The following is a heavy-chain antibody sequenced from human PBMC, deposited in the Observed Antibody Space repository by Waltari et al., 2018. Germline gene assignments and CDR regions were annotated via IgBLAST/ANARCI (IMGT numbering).Heavy chain of an antibody. D-gene: IGHD2-2*01. V-gene: IGHV1-69*01. Sequence: QVQLVQSGAEVKKPGSSVKVSCKASGGTFSSYAISWVRQAPGQGLEWMGGSIPICGTANYAQKFQGRVTITADESTSTAYMELSSLRSEDTAVYYCARLGYCSSTSCPHYYYGMDVWGQGTTVTVSS. CDR2: SIPICGTA. CDR3: ARLGYCSSTSCPHYYYGMDV. CDR1: GGTFSSYA. J-gene: IGHJ6*02.